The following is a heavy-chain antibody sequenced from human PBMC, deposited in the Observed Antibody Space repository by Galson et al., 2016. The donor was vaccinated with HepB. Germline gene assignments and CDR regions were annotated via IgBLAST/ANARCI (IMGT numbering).Heavy chain of an antibody. V-gene: IGHV4-39*01. CDR1: GGSINSIIAY. CDR2: IYYTGSA. CDR3: ARHSRPGGTSGYYYGMDV. D-gene: IGHD1-1*01. Sequence: SETLSLTCTVSGGSINSIIAYWGWIRQPPGKGLEWIGTIYYTGSASYSPSLKGRVTFSVEKSKNQFALHLSSVTAADTAVYYCARHSRPGGTSGYYYGMDVWGQGTTVTVSS. J-gene: IGHJ6*02.